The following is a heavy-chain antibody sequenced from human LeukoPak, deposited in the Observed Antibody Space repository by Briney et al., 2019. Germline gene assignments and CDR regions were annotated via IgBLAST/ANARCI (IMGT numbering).Heavy chain of an antibody. V-gene: IGHV3-11*05. CDR2: ISSSSSYT. Sequence: GGSLRLSCAAPGFTFSDYYMSWIRQAPGKGLEWVSYISSSSSYTNYADSVKGRFTISRDNAKNSLYLQMSSLRAEDTAVYYTARDPGGYDYWGQGTLVTVSS. D-gene: IGHD6-25*01. CDR1: GFTFSDYY. CDR3: ARDPGGYDY. J-gene: IGHJ4*02.